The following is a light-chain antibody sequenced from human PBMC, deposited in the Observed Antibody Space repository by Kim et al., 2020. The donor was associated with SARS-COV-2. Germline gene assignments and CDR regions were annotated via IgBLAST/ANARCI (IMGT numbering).Light chain of an antibody. Sequence: SLSPGERATLSCRASQSVSSYLAWYQQKPGQAPRLLIYDASNRATGIPARFSGSGSGTDCTLTISSLEPEDFAVYYCQQRSNWLTFGGGTKVDIK. CDR1: QSVSSY. CDR3: QQRSNWLT. CDR2: DAS. V-gene: IGKV3-11*01. J-gene: IGKJ4*01.